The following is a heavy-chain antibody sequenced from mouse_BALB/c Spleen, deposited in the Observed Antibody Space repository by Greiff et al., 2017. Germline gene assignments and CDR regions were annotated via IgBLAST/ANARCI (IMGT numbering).Heavy chain of an antibody. CDR2: ISDGGSYT. J-gene: IGHJ3*01. CDR1: GFTFSDYY. Sequence: EVKLMESGGGLVEPGGSLKLSCAASGFTFSDYYMYWVRQTPGKRLEWVATISDGGSYTYYPDSVTGRFTISSYNAKNNLYLKMSSLKSEDTAMYYCARDGNWEGAYWGQGTLVTVSA. CDR3: ARDGNWEGAY. V-gene: IGHV5-4*02. D-gene: IGHD4-1*01.